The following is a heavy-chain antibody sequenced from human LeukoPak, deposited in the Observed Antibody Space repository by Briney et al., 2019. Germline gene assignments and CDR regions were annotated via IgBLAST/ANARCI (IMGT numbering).Heavy chain of an antibody. D-gene: IGHD6-13*01. J-gene: IGHJ4*02. Sequence: SSETLSLTCTVSGGSISSGGYYWSWIRQHPGKGLEWIGYIYYSGSTYYNPSLKSRVTISVDTSKNQFSLKLSSVTAADTAVYYCAGDGIAAPLDYWGQGTLVTVSS. CDR2: IYYSGST. CDR1: GGSISSGGYY. V-gene: IGHV4-31*03. CDR3: AGDGIAAPLDY.